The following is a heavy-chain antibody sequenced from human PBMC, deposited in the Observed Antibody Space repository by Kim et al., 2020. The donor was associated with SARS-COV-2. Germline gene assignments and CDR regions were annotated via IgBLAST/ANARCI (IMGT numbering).Heavy chain of an antibody. V-gene: IGHV1-3*01. CDR3: ARSYYCGSGFAYSWFDP. D-gene: IGHD3-10*01. Sequence: FQGRVTITRDTSASTAYMEMSSLRSEDTAVYYCARSYYCGSGFAYSWFDPWGQGTLVTVSS. J-gene: IGHJ5*02.